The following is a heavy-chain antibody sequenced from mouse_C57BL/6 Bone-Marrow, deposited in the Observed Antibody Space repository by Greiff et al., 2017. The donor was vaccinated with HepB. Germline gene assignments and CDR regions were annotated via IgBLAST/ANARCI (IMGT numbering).Heavy chain of an antibody. CDR3: ASLTPYWYFDV. CDR2: ISNFAYSI. D-gene: IGHD4-1*01. CDR1: GFTFSDYG. Sequence: DVQLQESGGGLVQPGGSLKLSCAASGFTFSDYGMAWVRQAPRKGPEWVAFISNFAYSIYYADTVTGRFTISRENAKDTLYLEMSSLRSEDTAMYFCASLTPYWYFDVWGTGTTVTVSS. J-gene: IGHJ1*03. V-gene: IGHV5-15*01.